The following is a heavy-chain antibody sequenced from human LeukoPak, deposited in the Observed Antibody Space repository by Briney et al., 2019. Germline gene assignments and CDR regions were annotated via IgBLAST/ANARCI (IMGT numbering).Heavy chain of an antibody. CDR2: NDPNSGGT. CDR1: GYTFTVNH. V-gene: IGHV1-2*02. CDR3: AREADIVSFDL. Sequence: ASVKVSCKASGYTFTVNHVHWVRQAPRQGLEWMGWNDPNSGGTKYAQKFQDRVAMTSDTSISTAYMELSGLRSDDTAVYFCAREADIVSFDLWGRGTRVTVSS. D-gene: IGHD3-16*02. J-gene: IGHJ2*01.